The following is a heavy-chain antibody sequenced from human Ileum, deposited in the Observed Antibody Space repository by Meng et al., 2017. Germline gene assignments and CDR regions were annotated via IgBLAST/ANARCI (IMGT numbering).Heavy chain of an antibody. J-gene: IGHJ4*02. CDR2: ICYSGNT. Sequence: QLQLQESGPGLVKPSETLSLMCTVSGGSISSSSHGCDWIRQPPGKGLEWIGSICYSGNTYYNPSLKSRVSMSVDTSKKQISLKLNSVTAADTAVYYCARRTGEVDLLDYWGQGTLVTVSS. CDR3: ARRTGEVDLLDY. V-gene: IGHV4-39*01. D-gene: IGHD7-27*01. CDR1: GGSISSSSHG.